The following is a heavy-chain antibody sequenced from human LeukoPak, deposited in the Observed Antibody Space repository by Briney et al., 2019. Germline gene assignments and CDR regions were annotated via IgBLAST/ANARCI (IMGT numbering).Heavy chain of an antibody. CDR3: AKISSGWYGDY. CDR2: IGTSTSYI. J-gene: IGHJ4*02. CDR1: GFTFSTYI. Sequence: GGSLRLSCAASGFTFSTYIMNWVRQTPGKGLEWVSSIGTSTSYIYYADSVKGRFTISRDNAKNSLYLEMNSLRAEDTAVYYCAKISSGWYGDYWGQGTLVTVSS. V-gene: IGHV3-21*01. D-gene: IGHD6-19*01.